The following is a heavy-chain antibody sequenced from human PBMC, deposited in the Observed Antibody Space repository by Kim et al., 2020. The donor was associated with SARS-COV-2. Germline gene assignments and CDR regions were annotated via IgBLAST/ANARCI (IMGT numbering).Heavy chain of an antibody. CDR3: ARDEIIPNRAEYFQH. J-gene: IGHJ1*01. CDR1: GGSISSYY. CDR2: IYYSGST. D-gene: IGHD3-10*01. V-gene: IGHV4-59*01. Sequence: SETLSLTCTVSGGSISSYYWSWIRQPPGKGLEWIGYIYYSGSTNYNPSLKSRVTISVDTSKNQFSLKLSSVTAADTAVYYCARDEIIPNRAEYFQHWGQGTLVTVSS.